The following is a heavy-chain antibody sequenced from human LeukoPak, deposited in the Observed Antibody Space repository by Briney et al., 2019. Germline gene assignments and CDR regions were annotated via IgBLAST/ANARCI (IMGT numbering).Heavy chain of an antibody. CDR3: VVVTVDAFDI. CDR2: IYTSGST. CDR1: GGSISSYY. Sequence: SETLSLTCTVSGGSISSYYWSWIRQPAGKGLEWIGRIYTSGSTNYNPSLKSRVTISVDTSKNQFSLKLSSVTAADTAVYYCVVVTVDAFDIWGQGTMVTVSS. J-gene: IGHJ3*02. V-gene: IGHV4-4*07. D-gene: IGHD2-21*01.